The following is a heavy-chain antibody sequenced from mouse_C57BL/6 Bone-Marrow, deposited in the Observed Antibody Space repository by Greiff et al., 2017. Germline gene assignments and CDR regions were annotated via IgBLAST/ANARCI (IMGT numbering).Heavy chain of an antibody. Sequence: EVKLVESGPGLVKPSQSLSLTCSVTGYSITSGYYWNWIRQFPGNKLEWMGYISYDGSNNYNPSLKNRISITRDTSKNQFFLKLNSVTTEDTATYYCAREGQYGYDDAMDYWGQGTSVTVSS. D-gene: IGHD2-2*01. CDR3: AREGQYGYDDAMDY. CDR1: GYSITSGYY. J-gene: IGHJ4*01. CDR2: ISYDGSN. V-gene: IGHV3-6*01.